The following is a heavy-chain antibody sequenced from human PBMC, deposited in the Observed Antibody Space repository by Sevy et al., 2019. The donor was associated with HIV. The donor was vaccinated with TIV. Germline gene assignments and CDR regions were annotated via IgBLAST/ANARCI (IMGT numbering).Heavy chain of an antibody. D-gene: IGHD2-15*01. Sequence: ASVKVSCKVSGYTLSELSMHWVRQAPGKGLEWMGSIDPKHGETIYAQTLQGRVTMTEDTSTGTAYMELNSLTSGDTATIYCAKVGYGYYKGASYYREDWFDPWGQGTQVTVSS. V-gene: IGHV1-24*01. CDR2: IDPKHGET. CDR3: AKVGYGYYKGASYYREDWFDP. CDR1: GYTLSELS. J-gene: IGHJ5*02.